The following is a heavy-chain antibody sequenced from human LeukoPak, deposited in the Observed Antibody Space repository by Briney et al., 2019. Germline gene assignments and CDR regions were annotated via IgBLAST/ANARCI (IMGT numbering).Heavy chain of an antibody. CDR2: INHSGST. CDR1: GGSFSGYY. D-gene: IGHD1-26*01. Sequence: SETLSLTCAVYGGSFSGYYWSWIRQPPGKGLEWIGEINHSGSTNYNPSLKSRVTISVDTSKNQFSLKLSSVTAADTAVYYCAKDRGGHSWEAFDIWGQGTMVTVSS. V-gene: IGHV4-34*01. J-gene: IGHJ3*02. CDR3: AKDRGGHSWEAFDI.